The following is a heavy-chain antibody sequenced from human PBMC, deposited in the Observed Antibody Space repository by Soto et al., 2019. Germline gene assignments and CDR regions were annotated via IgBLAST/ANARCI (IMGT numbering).Heavy chain of an antibody. D-gene: IGHD6-13*01. CDR3: ARGTGRGIAETKNRRSYYYYGMDV. CDR2: IIPIFGTA. V-gene: IGHV1-69*13. CDR1: GGTFSSYA. J-gene: IGHJ6*02. Sequence: GASVKVSCKASGGTFSSYAISWVRQAPGQGLEWMGGIIPIFGTANYAQKFQGRVTITADESTSTAYMELSSLRSEDTAVYYCARGTGRGIAETKNRRSYYYYGMDVWGQGTTVTVSS.